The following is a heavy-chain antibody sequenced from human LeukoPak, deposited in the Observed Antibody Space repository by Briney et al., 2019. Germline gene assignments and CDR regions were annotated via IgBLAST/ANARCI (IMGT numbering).Heavy chain of an antibody. CDR3: ARGYGSGWYPRWGGQNPRRTYYFDY. D-gene: IGHD6-19*01. CDR1: GYTFTSYG. CDR2: ISAYNGNT. Sequence: GASVKVSCKASGYTFTSYGISWVRQAPGQGLEWMGWISAYNGNTNYAQKLQGRVTMTTDTSTSTAYMGLSSLRSEATAVYYCARGYGSGWYPRWGGQNPRRTYYFDYWGQGTLVTVSS. V-gene: IGHV1-18*01. J-gene: IGHJ4*02.